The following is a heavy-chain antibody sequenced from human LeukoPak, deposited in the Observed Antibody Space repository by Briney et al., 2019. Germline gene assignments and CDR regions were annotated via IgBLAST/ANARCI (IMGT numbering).Heavy chain of an antibody. D-gene: IGHD3-22*01. J-gene: IGHJ4*02. Sequence: GGSLRLSCAASGFTFSSYGMHWVRQAPGKGLEWVAVISYDGSNKYYADSVKGRFTISRDNSKNTLYLQMNSLRAEDTAVYHCAKRADSSGYYIDFWGQGTLVTVSS. CDR1: GFTFSSYG. CDR2: ISYDGSNK. CDR3: AKRADSSGYYIDF. V-gene: IGHV3-30*18.